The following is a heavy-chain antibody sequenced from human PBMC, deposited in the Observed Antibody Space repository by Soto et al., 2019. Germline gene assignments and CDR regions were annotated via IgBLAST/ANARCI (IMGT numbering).Heavy chain of an antibody. CDR2: ISGSGGTT. D-gene: IGHD5-12*01. V-gene: IGHV3-23*01. J-gene: IGHJ4*02. CDR3: ARNSGYDYYDSCGIDC. Sequence: EVQLLESGGGLVQPWGSLRLSCAASGFTFNNHAMSWVRRAPGKGLEWVSAISGSGGTTYYADSLKGRITISRDTSRNTLYLQMNSLGAEDTAVYYCARNSGYDYYDSCGIDCWGQGTLVTVSS. CDR1: GFTFNNHA.